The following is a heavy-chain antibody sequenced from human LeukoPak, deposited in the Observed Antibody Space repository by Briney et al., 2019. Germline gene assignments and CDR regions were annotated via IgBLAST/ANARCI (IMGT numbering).Heavy chain of an antibody. D-gene: IGHD6-6*01. J-gene: IGHJ4*02. CDR3: ARGRERGSSSSFTDY. Sequence: ASVKVSCKASGGTFSSYAISWVRQATGQGLEWMGWMNPNSANTGYAQKFQGRVTITRNTSISTTYMELSSLRFEDTAVYYCARGRERGSSSSFTDYWGQGTLVIVSS. V-gene: IGHV1-8*03. CDR1: GGTFSSYA. CDR2: MNPNSANT.